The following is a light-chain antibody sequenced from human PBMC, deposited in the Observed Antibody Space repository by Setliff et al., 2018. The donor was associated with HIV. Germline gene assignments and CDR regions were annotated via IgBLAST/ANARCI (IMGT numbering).Light chain of an antibody. CDR1: SNDVGGYNY. CDR3: SSYTSGSTRV. CDR2: EVS. V-gene: IGLV2-14*01. J-gene: IGLJ1*01. Sequence: QSALTQPASVSGSPGQSITISCTGSSNDVGGYNYVSWYQQRPGKAPKLMISEVSNRPSGVSNRFSGSKSGNTASLTISGLQAEDEADYYCSSYTSGSTRVFGTGTKVNV.